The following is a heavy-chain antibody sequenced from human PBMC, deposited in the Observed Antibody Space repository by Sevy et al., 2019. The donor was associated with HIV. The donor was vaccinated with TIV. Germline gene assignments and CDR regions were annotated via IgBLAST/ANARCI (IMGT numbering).Heavy chain of an antibody. CDR3: ARADKGVARRGPWFDP. CDR1: AYPFTNYG. Sequence: ASVKVSCKASAYPFTNYGITWARQAPGQGLEWMGWMSTYNGNTNYAQKLQGRVTMTADTSTRTAYMGLRNRRADDSAVYYGARADKGVARRGPWFDPWGQGTLVTVSS. J-gene: IGHJ5*02. CDR2: MSTYNGNT. D-gene: IGHD2-15*01. V-gene: IGHV1-18*01.